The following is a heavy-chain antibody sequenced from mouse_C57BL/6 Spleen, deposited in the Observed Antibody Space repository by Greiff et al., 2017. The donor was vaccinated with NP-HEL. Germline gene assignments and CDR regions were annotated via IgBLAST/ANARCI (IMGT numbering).Heavy chain of an antibody. CDR1: GYTFTDYY. J-gene: IGHJ2*01. D-gene: IGHD2-3*01. V-gene: IGHV1-76*01. CDR2: IYPGSGNT. CDR3: ARGGDDGYPYYFDY. Sequence: QVHVKQSGAELVRPGASVKLSCKASGYTFTDYYINWVKQRPGQGLEWIARIYPGSGNTYYNEKFKGKATLTAEKSSSTAYMQLSSLTSEDSAVYFCARGGDDGYPYYFDYWGQGTTLTVSS.